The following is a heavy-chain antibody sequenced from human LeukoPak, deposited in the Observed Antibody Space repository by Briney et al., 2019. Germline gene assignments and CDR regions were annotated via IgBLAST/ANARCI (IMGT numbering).Heavy chain of an antibody. V-gene: IGHV4-59*01. CDR2: INYSGST. J-gene: IGHJ6*03. CDR1: GGSISSYY. D-gene: IGHD3-22*01. Sequence: PSETLSLTCTVSGGSISSYYWSWIRQPPGKGLEWIGYINYSGSTNYNPSLKSRVTISVDTSKNQFSLKLSSVTAADTAVYYCASSTYYYDSSGYQARGYYYYYMDVWGKGTTVTVSS. CDR3: ASSTYYYDSSGYQARGYYYYYMDV.